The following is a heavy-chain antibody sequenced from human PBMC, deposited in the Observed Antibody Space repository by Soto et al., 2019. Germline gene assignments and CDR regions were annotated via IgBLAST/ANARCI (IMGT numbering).Heavy chain of an antibody. CDR3: ATCSGGSSYSAY. CDR2: IKEDGSEK. D-gene: IGHD2-15*01. V-gene: IGHV3-7*01. J-gene: IGHJ4*02. Sequence: PGGSLSLACAASGFTFSSYWMSWVRQAPGKGLERVANIKEDGSEKYYVDSVKGRFTISRDNAKNSLYLEMNSLRAEDTAVYYCATCSGGSSYSAYWGQGTLVTVSS. CDR1: GFTFSSYW.